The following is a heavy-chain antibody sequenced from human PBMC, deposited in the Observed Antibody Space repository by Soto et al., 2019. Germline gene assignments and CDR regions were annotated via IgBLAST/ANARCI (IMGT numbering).Heavy chain of an antibody. J-gene: IGHJ5*02. CDR3: ARDWKGAEGFDP. Sequence: QVQLVQSGAEVKKPGASVKVSCKASGYTFSTYGFSWVRQAPGQGLEWMGWIGADNGDTTYAQNFQGRVTMTTDTSTPTSYMELRSLTSDDTAVYFCARDWKGAEGFDPWGQGTLVTVSS. V-gene: IGHV1-18*01. CDR1: GYTFSTYG. D-gene: IGHD1-1*01. CDR2: IGADNGDT.